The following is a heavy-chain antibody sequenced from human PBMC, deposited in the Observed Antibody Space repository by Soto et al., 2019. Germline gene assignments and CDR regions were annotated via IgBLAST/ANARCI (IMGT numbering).Heavy chain of an antibody. CDR2: INKDGSEK. V-gene: IGHV3-7*01. Sequence: PGGSLRLSCAASGFTFSSYWMDWVRQAPGKGLEWVANINKDGSEKNYVDSVKGRFTISRDNARNSLYLQMSSLTAEDSALYYCSRSLDYWGQGALVTVSS. J-gene: IGHJ4*02. CDR1: GFTFSSYW. CDR3: SRSLDY.